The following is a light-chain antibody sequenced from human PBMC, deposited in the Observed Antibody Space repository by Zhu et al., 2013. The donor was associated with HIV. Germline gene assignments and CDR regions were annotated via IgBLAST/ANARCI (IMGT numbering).Light chain of an antibody. J-gene: IGKJ3*01. CDR2: QAS. Sequence: DIQITQSPSVLSASVGDRVTITCRASQSFGSGLAWYQQKPGKAPKLLIYQASTLENGVPSRFSGSRSETEFTLTINNLQPDDFATYYCQHVNENAAFGPGTKVDV. CDR3: QHVNENAA. CDR1: QSFGSG. V-gene: IGKV1-5*03.